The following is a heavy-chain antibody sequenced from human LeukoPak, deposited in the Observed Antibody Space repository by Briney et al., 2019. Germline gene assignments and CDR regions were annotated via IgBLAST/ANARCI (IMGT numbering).Heavy chain of an antibody. D-gene: IGHD4-23*01. CDR3: ARLLRGGNAGYWFDP. V-gene: IGHV4-39*01. CDR2: ICNSGKA. J-gene: IGHJ5*02. CDR1: GGSLSSGSYY. Sequence: SETLSLTCTVSGGSLSSGSYYWGWIRQPPGKGLEWIGNICNSGKADYNPSLKSRVSISVDTSKNQFSLKLTSVTAADTAVFYCARLLRGGNAGYWFDPWGQGTLLTVSS.